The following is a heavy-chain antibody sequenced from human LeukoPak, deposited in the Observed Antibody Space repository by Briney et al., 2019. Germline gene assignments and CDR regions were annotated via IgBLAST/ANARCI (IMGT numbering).Heavy chain of an antibody. J-gene: IGHJ4*02. CDR2: INHSGGT. D-gene: IGHD5-12*01. V-gene: IGHV4-34*01. Sequence: PPETLSLTCAVYGGSFSGYHWSWIRQPPGKGLEWIGEINHSGGTNYNPSLKSRVTISVDTSKNQFSLKLSSVTAADTAVYYCARKNIVATISLDYWGQGTLVTVSS. CDR1: GGSFSGYH. CDR3: ARKNIVATISLDY.